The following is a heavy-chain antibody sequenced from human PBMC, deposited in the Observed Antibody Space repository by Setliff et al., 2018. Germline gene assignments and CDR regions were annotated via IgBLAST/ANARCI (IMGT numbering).Heavy chain of an antibody. Sequence: SETLSLTCTVSGGSISTYYWSWIRQPPGKGLEWIGYVYYSGIADYSPSLKSRLTISVDTSKNQFSLKLRSVTAADTAVYYCARGLEGEDYFMFDYWGQGTLVTVSS. CDR3: ARGLEGEDYFMFDY. D-gene: IGHD4-17*01. V-gene: IGHV4-59*01. CDR1: GGSISTYY. CDR2: VYYSGIA. J-gene: IGHJ4*02.